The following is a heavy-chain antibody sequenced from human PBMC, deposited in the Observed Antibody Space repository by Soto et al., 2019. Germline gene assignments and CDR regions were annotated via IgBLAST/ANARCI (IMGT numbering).Heavy chain of an antibody. CDR1: GYTFTSYD. Sequence: VKVSCKASGYTFTSYDINWVRQATGQGLEWMGWMNPNSGNTGYAQKFQGRVTMTRNTSISTAYMELSSLRSEDTAVYYCARGTYYDFWSGLGLWVDDAFDIWGQGTMVTVSS. CDR3: ARGTYYDFWSGLGLWVDDAFDI. CDR2: MNPNSGNT. J-gene: IGHJ3*02. D-gene: IGHD3-3*01. V-gene: IGHV1-8*01.